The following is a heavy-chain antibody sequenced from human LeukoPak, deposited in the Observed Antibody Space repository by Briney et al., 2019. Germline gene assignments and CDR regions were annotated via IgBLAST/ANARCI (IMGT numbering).Heavy chain of an antibody. J-gene: IGHJ4*02. D-gene: IGHD5-18*01. CDR2: ISNSGSTI. CDR3: SRLRGYSYGYADY. Sequence: PGRSLRLSCAASGFTFSSYSMNWVRQAPGKGLEWVSYISNSGSTIDYADSVKGRFTISRDNAKNSLYLQMDSLRAEDTAVYYCSRLRGYSYGYADYWGQGILVTVSS. V-gene: IGHV3-48*04. CDR1: GFTFSSYS.